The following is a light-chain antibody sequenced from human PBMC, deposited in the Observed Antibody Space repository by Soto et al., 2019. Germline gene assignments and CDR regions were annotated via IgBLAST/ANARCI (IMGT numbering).Light chain of an antibody. CDR1: HSIGSY. CDR3: QQRSNWPLT. J-gene: IGKJ4*01. CDR2: DAS. V-gene: IGKV3-11*02. Sequence: EIVLTQSPATLSLSPGERATLSCRASHSIGSYLAWYQQKPGQAPRLLIYDASNRATGIPARFSGSGSGRDFTLTINSLEPEDFAVYYCQQRSNWPLTFGGGTKVEIK.